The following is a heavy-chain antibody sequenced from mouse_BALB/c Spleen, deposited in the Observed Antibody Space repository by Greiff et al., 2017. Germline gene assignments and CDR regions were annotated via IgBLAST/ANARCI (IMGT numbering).Heavy chain of an antibody. CDR2: INPSTGYT. J-gene: IGHJ4*01. CDR1: GYTFTSYW. Sequence: VKLQESGAELAKPGASVKMSCKASGYTFTSYWMHWVKQRPGQGLEWIGYINPSTGYTEYNQKFKDKATLTADKSSSTAYMQLSSLTSEDSAVYYCARSPTGMDYWGQGTSVTVSS. D-gene: IGHD4-1*02. V-gene: IGHV1-7*01. CDR3: ARSPTGMDY.